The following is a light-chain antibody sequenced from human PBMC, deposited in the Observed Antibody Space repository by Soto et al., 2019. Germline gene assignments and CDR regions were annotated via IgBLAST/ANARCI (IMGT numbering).Light chain of an antibody. CDR3: QHYSSSPPAIP. J-gene: IGKJ5*01. CDR2: GAS. V-gene: IGKV3-20*01. CDR1: QSVTSGY. Sequence: EIVLTQSPGTLSLSPGERATLSCRASQSVTSGYLAWYQQQPNQAPRLLIYGASYRATDIPDRFSGGGSGTDFTLTISRLEPEDFAVYYCQHYSSSPPAIPFGQGTRLEI.